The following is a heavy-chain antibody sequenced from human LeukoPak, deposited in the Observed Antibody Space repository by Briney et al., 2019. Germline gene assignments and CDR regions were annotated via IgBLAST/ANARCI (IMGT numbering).Heavy chain of an antibody. J-gene: IGHJ3*02. Sequence: GGSLRLSCAASGFTFGSFAMHWVRQAPGKGLGWVAIISYDGANKYYADSVKGRFTISRDNSKNTLYLQMNSLRAEDTAVYYCARESSDADAFDIWGQGTMVTVSS. D-gene: IGHD6-25*01. CDR1: GFTFGSFA. CDR3: ARESSDADAFDI. CDR2: ISYDGANK. V-gene: IGHV3-30*04.